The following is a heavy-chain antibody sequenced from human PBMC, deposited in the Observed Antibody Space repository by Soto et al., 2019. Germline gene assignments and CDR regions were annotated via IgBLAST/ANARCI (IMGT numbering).Heavy chain of an antibody. CDR3: ATRDPGHY. J-gene: IGHJ4*02. Sequence: ASVKVSCKASGYTFTTYYMHWVRQAPGQGLEWMGIIRPDGCRTSYAQKFQGRVTMTRDPSTSTVYTELSSLRSEDTAVYYCATRDPGHYWGQGTLVTVSS. CDR2: IRPDGCRT. CDR1: GYTFTTYY. V-gene: IGHV1-46*01.